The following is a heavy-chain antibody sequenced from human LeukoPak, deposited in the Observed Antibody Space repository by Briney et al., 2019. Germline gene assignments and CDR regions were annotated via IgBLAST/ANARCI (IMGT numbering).Heavy chain of an antibody. CDR2: IYYSGST. Sequence: SETLSLTCTVSGGSISSYYWSWIRQPPGKGLEWIGYIYYSGSTNYNPSLKSRVTLSVDTSKSQFSLKLSSVTAADTAVYYCARDRGYSDYWGQGTLVTVSS. CDR3: ARDRGYSDY. V-gene: IGHV4-59*01. J-gene: IGHJ4*02. CDR1: GGSISSYY.